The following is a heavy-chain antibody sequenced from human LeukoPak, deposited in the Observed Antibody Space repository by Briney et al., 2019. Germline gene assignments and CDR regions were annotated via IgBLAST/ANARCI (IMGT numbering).Heavy chain of an antibody. CDR2: IRCDGSNK. V-gene: IGHV3-30*02. D-gene: IGHD6-19*01. J-gene: IGHJ4*02. Sequence: GGSLRLSCAASGFTFSSYGMHWVRQAPGKGLEWVAFIRCDGSNKYYADSVKGRFTISRDNSKNTLYLQMNSLRAEDTAVYYCANGLAVAGIPFDYWGQGTLVTVSS. CDR3: ANGLAVAGIPFDY. CDR1: GFTFSSYG.